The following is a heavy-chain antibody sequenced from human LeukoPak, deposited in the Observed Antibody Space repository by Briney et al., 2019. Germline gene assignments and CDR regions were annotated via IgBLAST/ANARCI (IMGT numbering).Heavy chain of an antibody. J-gene: IGHJ4*02. CDR3: AGDVNYDHHY. CDR1: GFTVNSDF. V-gene: IGHV3-66*01. CDR2: IYSAGNT. Sequence: GGSLRLSCAASGFTVNSDFMSWVRQAPGKGLEWISVIYSAGNTYYADSVKDRFTISRDNSKNTVYLQMNSLRAEDTAVYYCAGDVNYDHHYWGQGTLVTVSS. D-gene: IGHD1-7*01.